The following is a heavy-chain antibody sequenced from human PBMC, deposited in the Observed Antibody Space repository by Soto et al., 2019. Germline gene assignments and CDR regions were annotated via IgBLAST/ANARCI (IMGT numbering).Heavy chain of an antibody. J-gene: IGHJ6*02. CDR2: INHSGST. CDR1: GGSFSGYY. CDR3: ARTNGVPAAISYYYGIDG. V-gene: IGHV4-34*01. D-gene: IGHD2-2*01. Sequence: SETLSLTCAVYGGSFSGYYWSWIRQPPGKGLEWIGEINHSGSTNYNPSLKSRVTISVDTSKNQFSLKLSSVTAADTAVYYCARTNGVPAAISYYYGIDGWGQGTTVTVSS.